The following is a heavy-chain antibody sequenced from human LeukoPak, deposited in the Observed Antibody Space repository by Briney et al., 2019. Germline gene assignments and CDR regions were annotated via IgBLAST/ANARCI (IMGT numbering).Heavy chain of an antibody. Sequence: NASETLSLTCTVSGGSMSPYHWGWIRQPPGKGLEWTGYIYYSGSTNYNPSLKSRVTISVDTSKNQFSLKLSSVTAADTAVYYCARGVRPKGWFYWGQGTLVTVSS. CDR2: IYYSGST. CDR1: GGSMSPYH. D-gene: IGHD3-10*01. J-gene: IGHJ4*02. V-gene: IGHV4-59*12. CDR3: ARGVRPKGWFY.